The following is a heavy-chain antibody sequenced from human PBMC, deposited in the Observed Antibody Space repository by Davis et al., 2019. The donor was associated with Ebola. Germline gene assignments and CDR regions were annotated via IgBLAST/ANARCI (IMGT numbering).Heavy chain of an antibody. D-gene: IGHD4-11*01. V-gene: IGHV3-7*01. CDR2: IKQDGSEK. CDR3: ARDLPTGTDYFDY. J-gene: IGHJ4*02. CDR1: GFTFSSYW. Sequence: GESLKISCAASGFTFSSYWMTWVRQAPGKGLEWVANIKQDGSEKYHVDSVKGRFTISRDNAKNSLYLQMSSLRAEDTAVYYCARDLPTGTDYFDYWGQGTPVTVSS.